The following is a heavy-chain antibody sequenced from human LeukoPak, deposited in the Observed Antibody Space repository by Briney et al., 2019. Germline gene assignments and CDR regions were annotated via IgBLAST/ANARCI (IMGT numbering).Heavy chain of an antibody. CDR2: IYYSGST. CDR1: GGSVSSGSYY. CDR3: ARDANYDILTGYYRGGYYFDY. J-gene: IGHJ4*02. V-gene: IGHV4-61*01. Sequence: SETLSLTCTVSGGSVSSGSYYWSWIRQPPGKGLEWIGYIYYSGSTNYNPSLKSRVTISVDTSKNQFSLKLSSVTAADTAVYYCARDANYDILTGYYRGGYYFDYWGQGTLVTVSS. D-gene: IGHD3-9*01.